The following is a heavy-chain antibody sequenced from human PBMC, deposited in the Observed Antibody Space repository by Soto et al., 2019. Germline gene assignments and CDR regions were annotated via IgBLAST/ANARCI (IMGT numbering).Heavy chain of an antibody. J-gene: IGHJ4*02. D-gene: IGHD6-19*01. Sequence: SETLSLTCTVSGGSISSYYWSWIRQPPGKGLEWIGYIYYSGSTNYNPSLKSRVTISVDTSKNQFSLKLSSVTAADTAVYYCARGWAGSEFDYWGQGTLVTVSS. CDR1: GGSISSYY. V-gene: IGHV4-59*01. CDR2: IYYSGST. CDR3: ARGWAGSEFDY.